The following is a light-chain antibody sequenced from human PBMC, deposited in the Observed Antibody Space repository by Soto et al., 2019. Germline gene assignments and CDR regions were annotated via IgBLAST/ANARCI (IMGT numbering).Light chain of an antibody. V-gene: IGLV1-40*01. CDR1: SSNIGAGYD. CDR3: QSYDSSLSAWV. Sequence: QAVVTQPPSVSGAPGLRVTISCIGSSSNIGAGYDVHWYQQFPGTAPKLLIHGNINRPSGVPDRFSGSKSGTSASLAITGLQAEDETDYYCQSYDSSLSAWVFGGGTKLTVL. CDR2: GNI. J-gene: IGLJ3*02.